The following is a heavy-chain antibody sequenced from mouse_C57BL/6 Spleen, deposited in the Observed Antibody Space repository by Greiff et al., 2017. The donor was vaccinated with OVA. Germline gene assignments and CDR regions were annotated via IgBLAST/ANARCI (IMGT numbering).Heavy chain of an antibody. J-gene: IGHJ4*01. CDR1: GYTFTSYW. Sequence: QVQLQQPGAELVKPGASVKMSCKASGYTFTSYWITWVKQRPGQGLAWIGDIYPGSGSTNYNEKFKSKATLTVDTSSSTAYMQLSSLTSEDSAVYYCASSSYVYYAMDYWGQGTSVTVSS. D-gene: IGHD1-1*01. V-gene: IGHV1-55*01. CDR3: ASSSYVYYAMDY. CDR2: IYPGSGST.